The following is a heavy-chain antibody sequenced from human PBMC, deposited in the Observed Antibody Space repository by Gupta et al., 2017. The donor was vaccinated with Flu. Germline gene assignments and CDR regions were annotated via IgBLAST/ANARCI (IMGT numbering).Heavy chain of an antibody. CDR1: GSTFSSYS. V-gene: IGHV3-48*02. Sequence: EVQLVESGGGLVQPGGSLRLSCAASGSTFSSYSMNWVRQAPGKGLEWISYISSSRSTIYYADSVKGRFTISRDNAKNSLYLQMNSLRDEDTAVYYCTREYSSSSGRAFDIWGQGTMVTVSS. CDR3: TREYSSSSGRAFDI. D-gene: IGHD6-6*01. CDR2: ISSSRSTI. J-gene: IGHJ3*02.